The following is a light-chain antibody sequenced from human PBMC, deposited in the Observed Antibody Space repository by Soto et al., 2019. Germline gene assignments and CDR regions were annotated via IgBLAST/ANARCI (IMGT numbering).Light chain of an antibody. CDR3: AAWDDSLKGLV. CDR1: SSNIGSNA. Sequence: QSILTQPPSASGTPGQRVAISCSGSSSNIGSNAVNWYQQLPGAAPKLLIYKKNLRPSGVPDRFSGSKSGASASLAISGLQSEDESDYYCAAWDDSLKGLVFGGGTKLTVL. V-gene: IGLV1-44*01. CDR2: KKN. J-gene: IGLJ2*01.